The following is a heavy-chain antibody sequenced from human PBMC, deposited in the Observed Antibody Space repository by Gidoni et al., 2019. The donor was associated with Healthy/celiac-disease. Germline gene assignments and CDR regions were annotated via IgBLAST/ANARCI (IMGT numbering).Heavy chain of an antibody. V-gene: IGHV4-39*01. CDR1: GGSISSSSSY. Sequence: QLQLQESGPGLVKPSETLSLTCTVSGGSISSSSSYWGWIRQPPGKGLEWIGSIYYSGSTYYNPSLKSRVTISVDTSKNQFSLKLSSVTAADTAVYYCVRHGVPGIAVAGTYFDYWGQGTLVTVSS. J-gene: IGHJ4*02. D-gene: IGHD6-19*01. CDR2: IYYSGST. CDR3: VRHGVPGIAVAGTYFDY.